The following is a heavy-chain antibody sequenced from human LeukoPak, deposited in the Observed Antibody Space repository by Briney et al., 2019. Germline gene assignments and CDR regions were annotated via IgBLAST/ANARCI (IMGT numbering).Heavy chain of an antibody. J-gene: IGHJ5*02. CDR3: AREVAGTRGWFDP. V-gene: IGHV1-2*02. CDR1: VYTFTVYY. D-gene: IGHD6-19*01. CDR2: INPNSGGT. Sequence: ASVTVSFKASVYTFTVYYMHWVRQAPGQGLEWMGWINPNSGGTNYAQKFQGRVTMTRDTSISTAYMELSRLRSDDTAVYYCAREVAGTRGWFDPWGQGTLVTVSS.